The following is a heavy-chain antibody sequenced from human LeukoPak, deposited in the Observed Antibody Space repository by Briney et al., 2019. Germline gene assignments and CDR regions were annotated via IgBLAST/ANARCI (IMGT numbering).Heavy chain of an antibody. D-gene: IGHD3-3*01. J-gene: IGHJ4*02. V-gene: IGHV4-39*01. CDR1: GGSISSSSYY. Sequence: SETLSLTCAVSGGSISSSSYYWGWVRQPPGKGLEWIGSILYSGRTFYNPSLKSRVTISVDTSKNQFSLKLSSVTAADTDVYLGTRQRGRNLETYFADWGQGNLVTVSS. CDR2: ILYSGRT. CDR3: TRQRGRNLETYFAD.